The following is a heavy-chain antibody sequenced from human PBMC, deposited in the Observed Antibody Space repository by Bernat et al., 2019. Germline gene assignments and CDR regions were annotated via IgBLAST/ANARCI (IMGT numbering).Heavy chain of an antibody. CDR2: IFYTGSA. J-gene: IGHJ4*02. V-gene: IGHV4-39*01. CDR1: NDSISTRNYY. Sequence: LQLQESGPGLVKPSETLSLTCTVSNDSISTRNYYWAWIRQPPGKGLVWIGSIFYTGSAHYNPSLKSRATISADTSKNQFSLKLNSVAAADTAVYYCASQHRRAFTLPEYFVAWGQGTLLTVSS. CDR3: ASQHRRAFTLPEYFVA.